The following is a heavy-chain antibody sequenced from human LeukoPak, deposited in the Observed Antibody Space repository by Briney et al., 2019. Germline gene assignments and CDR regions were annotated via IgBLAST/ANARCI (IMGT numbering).Heavy chain of an antibody. D-gene: IGHD6-19*01. J-gene: IGHJ6*02. CDR3: ARDPHKWLDYYYYCYGMDV. CDR1: GFTFSSYS. Sequence: GGSLRLSCAASGFTFSSYSMNWVRQAPGKGLEWVSSISSSSSYIYYADSVKGRFTISRDNAKNSLYLQMNSLRAEDTAVYYCARDPHKWLDYYYYCYGMDVWGQGTTVTVSS. V-gene: IGHV3-21*01. CDR2: ISSSSSYI.